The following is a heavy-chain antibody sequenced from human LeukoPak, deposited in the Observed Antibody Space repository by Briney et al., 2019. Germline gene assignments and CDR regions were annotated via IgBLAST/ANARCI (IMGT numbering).Heavy chain of an antibody. CDR1: GFTFSSYA. CDR3: ARSPTIFGVAPVDY. D-gene: IGHD3-3*01. J-gene: IGHJ4*02. CDR2: ISGSGGST. Sequence: GGTLRLSCAASGFTFSSYAMSWVRQAPGKGLEWVSAISGSGGSTYYADSVKGRFTISRDNSKNTLYLQMNSLRAEDTAVYYCARSPTIFGVAPVDYWGQGTLVTVSS. V-gene: IGHV3-23*01.